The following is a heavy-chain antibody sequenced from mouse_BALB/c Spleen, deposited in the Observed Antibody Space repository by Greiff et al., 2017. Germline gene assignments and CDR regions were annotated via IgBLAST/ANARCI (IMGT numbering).Heavy chain of an antibody. D-gene: IGHD2-4*01. Sequence: EVKLQESGPGLVKPSQSLSLTCSVTGYSITSGYYWNWIRQFPGNKLEWMGYISYDGSNNYNPSLKNRISITRDTSKNQFFLKLNSVTTEDTATYYCARRGDYDVAYYAMDYWGQGTSVTVSS. CDR1: GYSITSGYY. V-gene: IGHV3-6*02. CDR3: ARRGDYDVAYYAMDY. J-gene: IGHJ4*01. CDR2: ISYDGSN.